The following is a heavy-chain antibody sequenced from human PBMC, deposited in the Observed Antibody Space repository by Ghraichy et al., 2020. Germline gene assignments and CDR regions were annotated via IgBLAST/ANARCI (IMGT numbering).Heavy chain of an antibody. V-gene: IGHV4-59*01. J-gene: IGHJ6*02. CDR2: INYSGST. D-gene: IGHD6-6*01. Sequence: SETLSLTCTVSGGSLSNYYWNWIRQPLGKGLEWIGYINYSGSTIYNPSLKSRITMSVDTSKNQFSLKVTSVTAADTAVYFCARGRWATSSSYPYYYAMDVWGQGTTVTVSS. CDR3: ARGRWATSSSYPYYYAMDV. CDR1: GGSLSNYY.